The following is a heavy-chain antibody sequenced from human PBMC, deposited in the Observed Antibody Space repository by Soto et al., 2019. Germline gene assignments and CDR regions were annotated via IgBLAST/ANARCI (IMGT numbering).Heavy chain of an antibody. V-gene: IGHV3-48*01. CDR2: ISSSSTI. Sequence: EVQLVESGGGLVQPGGSLRLSCAASGFTFSSYSMNWVRQAPGKGLEWVSYISSSSTIYYADSVKGRFTISRDNAKNSLYLQMNSLRAEDTAVYYCSGSSSWYVDFDYWGQGTLVTVSS. CDR3: SGSSSWYVDFDY. D-gene: IGHD6-13*01. CDR1: GFTFSSYS. J-gene: IGHJ4*02.